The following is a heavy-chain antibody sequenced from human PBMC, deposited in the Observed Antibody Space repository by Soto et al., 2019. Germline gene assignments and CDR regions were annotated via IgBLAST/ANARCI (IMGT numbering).Heavy chain of an antibody. CDR1: GLTFSNYA. V-gene: IGHV3-23*01. J-gene: IGHJ4*02. CDR2: ISGSGDDT. D-gene: IGHD3-10*01. CDR3: TKAATYYYGSGIYP. Sequence: PGGSLRLSCAASGLTFSNYAFSWFRQTPGKGLECVSMISGSGDDTFYADSVKGRFTISRDNSRNTVYLQMNSLRAEDTAVYYCTKAATYYYGSGIYPWGQGALVTVSS.